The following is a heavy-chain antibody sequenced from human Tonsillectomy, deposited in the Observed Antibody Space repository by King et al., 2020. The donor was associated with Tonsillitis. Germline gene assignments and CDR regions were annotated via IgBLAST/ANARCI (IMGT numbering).Heavy chain of an antibody. CDR3: AREYYSSRHTWFDP. CDR1: GYTFTHYA. Sequence: VQLVQSGAEVKKPGASVKVSCKASGYTFTHYAIHWMRQAPGQRLEWMGWINTVNGDTEYSQLFQGRVPFTSDTSASTAYMELSSLRSEDTAVYYCAREYYSSRHTWFDPWGQGTLVTVSS. J-gene: IGHJ5*02. CDR2: INTVNGDT. V-gene: IGHV1-3*04. D-gene: IGHD6-13*01.